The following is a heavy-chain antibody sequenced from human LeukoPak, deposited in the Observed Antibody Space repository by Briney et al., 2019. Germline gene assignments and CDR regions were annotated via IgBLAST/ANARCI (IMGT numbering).Heavy chain of an antibody. D-gene: IGHD6-19*01. Sequence: PGGSLRLSCAASGLSFNNCWMHWVRQAPGQGLEWVSRIDNDGNTKYADSVKGRFTISRDNAKNTLYLQMNSLRADDTAVYYGVGSIGWPAYWGQGSLVTVSS. CDR3: VGSIGWPAY. CDR1: GLSFNNCW. V-gene: IGHV3-74*03. J-gene: IGHJ4*02. CDR2: IDNDGNT.